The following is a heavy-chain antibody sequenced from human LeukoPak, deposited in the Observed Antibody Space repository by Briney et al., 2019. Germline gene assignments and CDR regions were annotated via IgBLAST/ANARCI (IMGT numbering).Heavy chain of an antibody. J-gene: IGHJ4*02. CDR2: ISHDGSNK. CDR1: GFTFSRYA. V-gene: IGHV3-30-3*01. D-gene: IGHD2-21*01. Sequence: GGSRRLSCAASGFTFSRYAMHWVRQAPGKGLEWVTIISHDGSNKYYADSVKGRFTISRDNSKNTLFLQMNSLRAEDTAVYYCARDPNTYCGGECSIDYWGQGTLVTVSS. CDR3: ARDPNTYCGGECSIDY.